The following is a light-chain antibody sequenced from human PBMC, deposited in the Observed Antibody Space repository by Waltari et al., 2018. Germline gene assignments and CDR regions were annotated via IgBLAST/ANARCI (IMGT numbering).Light chain of an antibody. CDR3: SSRNGRANQVV. J-gene: IGLJ3*02. CDR1: SLRTSY. CDR2: GKD. Sequence: SSELTQDPAVSVALGQTVRFTCQGDSLRTSYASWYQLKPGQAPVLVIYGKDNRPSGILDRISCYSSGTTSSLTITGAQAEDEADYYCSSRNGRANQVVFAGGTKVTVL. V-gene: IGLV3-19*01.